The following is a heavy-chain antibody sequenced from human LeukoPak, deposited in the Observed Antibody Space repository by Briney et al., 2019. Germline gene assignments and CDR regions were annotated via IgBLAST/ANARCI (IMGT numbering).Heavy chain of an antibody. CDR2: INHSGST. J-gene: IGHJ6*02. D-gene: IGHD3-3*01. V-gene: IGHV4-34*01. Sequence: PSETLSLTCAVYGGSFSGYYWSWIRQPPGKGLEWIGEINHSGSTNYNPSLKSRVTISVDTSKNQFSLKLSSVTAADTAVYYCARGLTIFGVGYYYYGMDVWGQGTTVTVSS. CDR3: ARGLTIFGVGYYYYGMDV. CDR1: GGSFSGYY.